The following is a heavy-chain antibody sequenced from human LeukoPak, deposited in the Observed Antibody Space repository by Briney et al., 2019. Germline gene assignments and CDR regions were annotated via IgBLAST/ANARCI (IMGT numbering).Heavy chain of an antibody. D-gene: IGHD3-22*01. Sequence: GGSLRLSCTASGFTFGDYDMYWVRQTPGMGLEWIGFIRSKAYGGTTESAASVKGRFTISRDDSKSIAYLQMNSLETEDTAVYYCARASPDSSAHYYFDYWGQGSLVTVSS. J-gene: IGHJ4*02. CDR2: IRSKAYGGTT. CDR3: ARASPDSSAHYYFDY. V-gene: IGHV3-49*04. CDR1: GFTFGDYD.